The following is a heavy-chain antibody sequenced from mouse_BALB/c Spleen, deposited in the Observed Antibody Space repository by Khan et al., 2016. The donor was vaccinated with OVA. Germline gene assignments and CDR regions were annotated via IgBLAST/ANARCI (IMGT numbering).Heavy chain of an antibody. D-gene: IGHD2-14*01. V-gene: IGHV2-6-4*01. J-gene: IGHJ4*01. CDR3: ARTYYRYDGYYAMDY. CDR1: GFSLSRYN. CDR2: IWGGGST. Sequence: QVQLKQSGPGLVAPSQSLSITCTVSGFSLSRYNVHWVRQPPGKGLEWLGMIWGGGSTDYNSVVKSRLNINKDNSKSQVFLKMISLQTDDTAMYYGARTYYRYDGYYAMDYWGQGTSVTVTS.